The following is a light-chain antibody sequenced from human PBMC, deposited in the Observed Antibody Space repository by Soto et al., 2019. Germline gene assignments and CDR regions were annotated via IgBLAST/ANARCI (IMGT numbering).Light chain of an antibody. V-gene: IGLV1-47*01. CDR3: STWDDSVGGWV. CDR1: SSSIGSNS. Sequence: QAVVAQPPSASGTPGQKVTISCSGSSSSIGSNSVYWYRQLPGTAPELLVHRSTQRPSGVPDRFSGSKSGTSASLAISGLRSEGEADYYCSTWDDSVGGWVFGGGTKVTVL. CDR2: RST. J-gene: IGLJ3*02.